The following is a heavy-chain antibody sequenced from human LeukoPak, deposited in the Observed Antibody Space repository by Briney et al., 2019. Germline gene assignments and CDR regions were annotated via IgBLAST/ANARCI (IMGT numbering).Heavy chain of an antibody. J-gene: IGHJ4*02. V-gene: IGHV3-23*01. D-gene: IGHD2-8*01. CDR3: AKGCCPIDY. CDR1: GGTFSSYA. Sequence: SCKASGGTFSSYAISWVRQAPGKGLEWVSAISGSGGSTYYADSVKGRFTISRDNSKNTLYLQMNSLRAEDTAVYFCAKGCCPIDYWGQGTLVTVSS. CDR2: ISGSGGST.